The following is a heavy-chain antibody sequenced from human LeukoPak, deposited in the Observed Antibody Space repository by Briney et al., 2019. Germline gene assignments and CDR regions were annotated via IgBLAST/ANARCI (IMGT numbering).Heavy chain of an antibody. CDR3: AKDSSGFYFLDH. V-gene: IGHV3-43D*04. Sequence: PGGSLRLSCAACGFTFANFAMHWVRQAPGKGLEWVSLIGWDGGTTYYADSVKGRFAISRDNSKNSLYLQMNSLRAEDTAFYYCAKDSSGFYFLDHWGQGTLVTVSS. J-gene: IGHJ4*02. CDR1: GFTFANFA. D-gene: IGHD3-22*01. CDR2: IGWDGGTT.